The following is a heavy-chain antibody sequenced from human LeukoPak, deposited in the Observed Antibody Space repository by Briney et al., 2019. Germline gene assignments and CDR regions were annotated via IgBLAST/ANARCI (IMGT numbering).Heavy chain of an antibody. CDR2: IYYSGST. J-gene: IGHJ5*01. CDR3: ASGTMLYWFDS. D-gene: IGHD1-7*01. V-gene: IGHV4-59*01. CDR1: GGSISSYY. Sequence: PETLSLTCTVSGGSISSYYWSWIRQPPGKGLEWIGYIYYSGSTNYNPSLKSRVTISVDTSKNLFSLKLNSVTAADTAVYYCASGTMLYWFDSWGQGTRVTVSS.